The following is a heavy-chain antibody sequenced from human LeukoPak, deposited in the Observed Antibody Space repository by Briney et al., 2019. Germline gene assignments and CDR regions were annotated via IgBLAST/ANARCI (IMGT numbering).Heavy chain of an antibody. J-gene: IGHJ3*02. Sequence: GGSLRLSCAASGFTFSTYWMTWVRQAPGKGLEWVANIKQDGGEKFYVDSVKGRFTISRDNAKNSLYLQMNSLRAEDTAVYYCTTVGLWFGEFIDVFDIWGQGTMVTVSS. V-gene: IGHV3-7*01. CDR2: IKQDGGEK. D-gene: IGHD3-10*01. CDR1: GFTFSTYW. CDR3: TTVGLWFGEFIDVFDI.